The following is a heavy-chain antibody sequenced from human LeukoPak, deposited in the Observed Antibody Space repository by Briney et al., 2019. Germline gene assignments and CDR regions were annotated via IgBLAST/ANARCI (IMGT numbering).Heavy chain of an antibody. D-gene: IGHD6-19*01. CDR2: INHSGST. CDR3: AARGYSSGWYYFDY. J-gene: IGHJ4*02. Sequence: ETLSLTCAVYGGSFSGYYWSWIRQPPGKGLEWIGEINHSGSTNYNPSLKSRVTISVDTSKNQFSLKLSSVTAADTAVYYCAARGYSSGWYYFDYWGQGTLVTVSS. V-gene: IGHV4-34*01. CDR1: GGSFSGYY.